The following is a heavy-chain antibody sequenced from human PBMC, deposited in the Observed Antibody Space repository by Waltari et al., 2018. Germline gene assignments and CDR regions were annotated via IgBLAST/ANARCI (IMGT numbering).Heavy chain of an antibody. J-gene: IGHJ4*02. CDR2: ISGSGDST. V-gene: IGHV3-23*01. CDR1: GFTFRSYA. D-gene: IGHD6-19*01. CDR3: AKVRDSSDWSPFDY. Sequence: EVQLLESGGGLVQPGGSLRLSCAASGFTFRSYAMSWVRQAPGKGLDWVSPISGSGDSTYYADSVKGRFTISRDNSKNTLYLQMNSLRAEDTAVYYCAKVRDSSDWSPFDYWGQGILVTVSS.